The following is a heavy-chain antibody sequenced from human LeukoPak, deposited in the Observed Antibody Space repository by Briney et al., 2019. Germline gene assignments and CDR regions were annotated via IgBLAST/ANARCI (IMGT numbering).Heavy chain of an antibody. D-gene: IGHD5-12*01. CDR3: ARDSRRYGYSGYDDFDY. V-gene: IGHV3-9*01. CDR1: GFTFDDYA. Sequence: GRSLRLSCAASGFTFDDYAMHWVRQAPGKGLEWVSGISWNSGSIGYADSVKGRFTISRDNAKNSLYLQMNSLRAEDTAVYYCARDSRRYGYSGYDDFDYWGQGTLVTVSS. J-gene: IGHJ4*02. CDR2: ISWNSGSI.